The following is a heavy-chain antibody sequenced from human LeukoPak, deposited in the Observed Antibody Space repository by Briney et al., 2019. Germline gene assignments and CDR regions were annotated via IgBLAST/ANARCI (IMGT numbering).Heavy chain of an antibody. CDR2: MNPNSGHT. V-gene: IGHV1-8*01. D-gene: IGHD5-18*01. CDR1: GYSFTSYD. Sequence: ASVKVSCKASGYSFTSYDVNWVRQATGRGLEWMGWMNPNSGHTGYAQKFQGRVTMTRNTSISTAYMEVSSLRSEDTAVYYCARGGTRGYNYGYGTYYYYMDVWGKGTTVTVSS. CDR3: ARGGTRGYNYGYGTYYYYMDV. J-gene: IGHJ6*03.